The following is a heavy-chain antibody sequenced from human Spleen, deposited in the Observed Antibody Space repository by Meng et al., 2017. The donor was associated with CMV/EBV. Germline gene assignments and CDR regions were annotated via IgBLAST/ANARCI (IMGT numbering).Heavy chain of an antibody. CDR1: FIFSSHS. Sequence: FIFSSHSLPYVRHPPPKWLLLLAVISYYGSSTYHTASVKSRFTISIDTSQNPFYLQMNCLRPEDTAVYYCARDRGCYDSTGFKWFDPWGQGTLVTVSS. D-gene: IGHD3-22*01. J-gene: IGHJ5*02. CDR3: ARDRGCYDSTGFKWFDP. V-gene: IGHV3-30*07. CDR2: ISYYGSST.